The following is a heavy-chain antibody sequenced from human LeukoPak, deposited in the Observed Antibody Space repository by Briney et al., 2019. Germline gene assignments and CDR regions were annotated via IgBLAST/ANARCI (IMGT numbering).Heavy chain of an antibody. Sequence: GGSLRLSCAASGFTFSSYAISWVRQAPGQGLEWMGRIIPILGIANYAQKFQGRVTITADKSTSTAYMELSSLRSEDTAVYYCALSRYSSGWYPYWGQGTLVTVSS. V-gene: IGHV1-69*04. D-gene: IGHD6-19*01. CDR3: ALSRYSSGWYPY. CDR2: IIPILGIA. CDR1: GFTFSSYA. J-gene: IGHJ4*02.